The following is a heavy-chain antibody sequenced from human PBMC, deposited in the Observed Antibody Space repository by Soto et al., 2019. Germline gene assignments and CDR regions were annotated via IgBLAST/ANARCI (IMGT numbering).Heavy chain of an antibody. CDR3: AKDTSIVGATTLDY. J-gene: IGHJ4*02. Sequence: GGSLRLSCAASGFTFSSYAMSWVRQAPGKGLEWVSAISGSGGSTYYADSVKGRFTISRDNSKNTLYLQMNSLRAEDMAVYYCAKDTSIVGATTLDYWGQGTLVTVSS. V-gene: IGHV3-23*01. D-gene: IGHD1-26*01. CDR2: ISGSGGST. CDR1: GFTFSSYA.